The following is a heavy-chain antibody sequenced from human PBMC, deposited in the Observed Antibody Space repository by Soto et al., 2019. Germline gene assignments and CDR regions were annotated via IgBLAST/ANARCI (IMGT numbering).Heavy chain of an antibody. CDR2: INHSGST. J-gene: IGHJ4*02. CDR3: ARAVEVTMVHFDY. CDR1: GGSFSGYY. V-gene: IGHV4-34*01. Sequence: SETLSLTCAVYGGSFSGYYWSWIRQPPGKGLEWIGEINHSGSTNYNPSLKSRVTISVDTSKNQFSLKLSSVTAADTAVYYCARAVEVTMVHFDYWGQGSLVTVSS. D-gene: IGHD3-10*01.